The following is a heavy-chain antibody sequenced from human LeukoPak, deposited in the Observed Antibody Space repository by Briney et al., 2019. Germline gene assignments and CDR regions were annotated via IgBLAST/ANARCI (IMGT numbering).Heavy chain of an antibody. J-gene: IGHJ5*02. V-gene: IGHV4-4*07. CDR3: ARDFSPIVVIPAASRTDWFDP. CDR2: IYTSGST. CDR1: GGSISSYY. Sequence: PSETLSLTCTVSGGSISSYYWSWIRQPAGKGLEWIGRIYTSGSTNYNLSLKSRVTMSVDMSKNQFFLQLRSETAADTAVYYCARDFSPIVVIPAASRTDWFDPWGQGTLVTVSS. D-gene: IGHD2-2*01.